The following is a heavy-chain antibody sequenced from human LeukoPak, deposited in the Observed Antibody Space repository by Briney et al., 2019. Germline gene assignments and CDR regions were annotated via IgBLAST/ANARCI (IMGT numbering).Heavy chain of an antibody. CDR3: ASKLPNYDFSAPTLSIGALDI. D-gene: IGHD3/OR15-3a*01. J-gene: IGHJ3*02. CDR1: DFIVSNNF. CDR2: ISGRGKT. V-gene: IGHV3-53*01. Sequence: GGSLRLSCTASDFIVSNNFMSWVRQTLGKELEWVLVISGRGKTYYADSVNGRFTISRDNSKNIVSLQMNSLRAEDSAVYFCASKLPNYDFSAPTLSIGALDIWGQGTTVTVSS.